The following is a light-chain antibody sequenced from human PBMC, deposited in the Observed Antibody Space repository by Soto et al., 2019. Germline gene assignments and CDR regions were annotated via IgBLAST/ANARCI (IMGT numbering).Light chain of an antibody. CDR3: QQYDNSPPYT. CDR2: GVS. J-gene: IGKJ2*01. V-gene: IGKV3-20*01. Sequence: EIVLTQSPGTLSLSPGERATLSCRASQTVSSNYFAWYQQKPGQAPRLLIYGVSSRATGIPDRFSGSGSGTDFTLPISRLEPEDFAVYYCQQYDNSPPYTFGQGTKLEIK. CDR1: QTVSSNY.